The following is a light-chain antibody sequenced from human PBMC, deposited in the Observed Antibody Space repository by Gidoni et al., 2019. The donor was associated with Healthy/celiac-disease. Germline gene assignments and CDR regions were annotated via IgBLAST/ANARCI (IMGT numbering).Light chain of an antibody. V-gene: IGKV1-33*01. Sequence: QSPSSLSASVGDRVTITCQASQDISNYLNWYQQKPGKAPKLLIYDASNLETGVPSRFSGSGSGTDFTFTISSLQPEDIATYYCQQYDNLPFTFXPXTKVDIK. CDR1: QDISNY. CDR2: DAS. CDR3: QQYDNLPFT. J-gene: IGKJ3*01.